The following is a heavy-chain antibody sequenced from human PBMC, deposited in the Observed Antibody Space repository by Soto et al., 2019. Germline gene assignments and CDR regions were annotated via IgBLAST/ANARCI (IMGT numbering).Heavy chain of an antibody. J-gene: IGHJ5*02. CDR1: GFTFSRYD. D-gene: IGHD3-16*01. Sequence: EVQVVESGGGLVQPGGSLRLSCAASGFTFSRYDMHWVRQATGRGLEWVSGIGTSGDTYYAGSVKGRFTISRENAKNSVYLQMNTLRAGDTAVYYWASGALGFDPWGQGTLVAVSS. CDR3: ASGALGFDP. CDR2: IGTSGDT. V-gene: IGHV3-13*04.